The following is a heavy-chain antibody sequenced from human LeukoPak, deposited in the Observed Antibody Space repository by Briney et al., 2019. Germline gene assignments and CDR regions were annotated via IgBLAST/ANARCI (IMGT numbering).Heavy chain of an antibody. Sequence: PGTSLRLSCAASGFNFRSQGMHWVRQAPGKGLEWVAVAYDDASNQYYADSVKGRFTVSRDNSKNTLYIQMNSLRAEDTAVYYCATGGRYYYDQWGQGTLVTVSS. D-gene: IGHD3-22*01. CDR1: GFNFRSQG. J-gene: IGHJ4*02. CDR3: ATGGRYYYDQ. CDR2: AYDDASNQ. V-gene: IGHV3-33*01.